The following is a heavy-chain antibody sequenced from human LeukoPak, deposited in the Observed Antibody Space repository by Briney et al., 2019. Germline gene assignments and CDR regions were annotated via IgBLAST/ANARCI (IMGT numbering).Heavy chain of an antibody. V-gene: IGHV3-30*19. D-gene: IGHD6-19*01. Sequence: GGSLRLSCAASGFTFSSYGMHWVRQAPGKGLEWVAFIQYDGINKYYAYSVKGRFTISIDNSKNTLYLQMNSLRTEDTTVYYCARRGAVAGTLDYWGQGTLVTVSS. CDR2: IQYDGINK. CDR3: ARRGAVAGTLDY. CDR1: GFTFSSYG. J-gene: IGHJ4*02.